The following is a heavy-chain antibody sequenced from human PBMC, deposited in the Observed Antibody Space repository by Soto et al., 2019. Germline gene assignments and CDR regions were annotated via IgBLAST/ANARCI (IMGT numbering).Heavy chain of an antibody. J-gene: IGHJ4*02. Sequence: GSLRLSCSASVFSFGSYALSWVRQAPGKGLEWVSTISGSDGKTFYADSVKGRFSISRDTSQSTLYLQMNSLRADDTAIYYCARWSYLDYWGQGTRVTVSS. V-gene: IGHV3-23*01. CDR1: VFSFGSYA. D-gene: IGHD3-3*01. CDR3: ARWSYLDY. CDR2: ISGSDGKT.